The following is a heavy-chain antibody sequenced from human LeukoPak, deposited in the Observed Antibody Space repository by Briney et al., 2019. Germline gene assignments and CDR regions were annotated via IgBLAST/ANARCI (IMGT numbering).Heavy chain of an antibody. Sequence: GGSLRLSCSVSGFTFSTYVMHRVRQAPGKGLEYVSAVSSNGDNTYYADSVKGRFTISRDNSKNTLYLQMSSLRADDTAVYYCVRGTGYWGQGTLVTVSS. CDR3: VRGTGY. V-gene: IGHV3-64D*06. J-gene: IGHJ4*02. CDR2: VSSNGDNT. CDR1: GFTFSTYV.